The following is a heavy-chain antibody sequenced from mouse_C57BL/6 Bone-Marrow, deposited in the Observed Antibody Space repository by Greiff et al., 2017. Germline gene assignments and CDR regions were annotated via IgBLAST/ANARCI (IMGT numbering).Heavy chain of an antibody. CDR3: TYYSNYVDY. CDR2: IDPETGGT. CDR1: GYTFTDYE. Sequence: VQLQQSGAELVRPGASVTLSCKASGYTFTDYEMHWVKQTPVHGLEWIGAIDPETGGTAYNQKFKGKAILTADKSSSTAYMELRSLTSEDSAVYYCTYYSNYVDYWGQGTTRTVAS. V-gene: IGHV1-15*01. D-gene: IGHD2-12*01. J-gene: IGHJ2*01.